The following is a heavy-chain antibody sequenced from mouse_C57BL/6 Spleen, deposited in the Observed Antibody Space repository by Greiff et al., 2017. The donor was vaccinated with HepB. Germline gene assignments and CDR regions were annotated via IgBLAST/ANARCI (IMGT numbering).Heavy chain of an antibody. CDR1: GYTFTSYW. CDR3: ASDHGNYPWFAY. D-gene: IGHD2-1*01. J-gene: IGHJ3*01. V-gene: IGHV1-53*01. CDR2: INPSNGGT. Sequence: VQLQESGTELVKPGASVKLSCKASGYTFTSYWMHWVKQRPGQGLEWIGNINPSNGGTNYNEKFKSKATLTVDKSSSTAYMQLSSLTSEDSAVYYCASDHGNYPWFAYWGQGTLVTVSA.